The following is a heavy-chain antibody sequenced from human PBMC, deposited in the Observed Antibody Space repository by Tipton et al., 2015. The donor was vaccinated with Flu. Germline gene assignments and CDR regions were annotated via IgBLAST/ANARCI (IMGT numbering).Heavy chain of an antibody. CDR2: IIPISGPT. V-gene: IGHV1-69*18. CDR3: SRGELLPVTWFDT. J-gene: IGHJ5*02. Sequence: QLVQSGAEVRKPGSSVKVSCQTSGDTLTTRTINWVRQAPGQGLEWMGRIIPISGPTNYAQHFQGRLTLSADESTATAYLELTNLRSDDMAVYFCSRGELLPVTWFDTWGQGTLITVSS. D-gene: IGHD1-7*01. CDR1: GDTLTTRT.